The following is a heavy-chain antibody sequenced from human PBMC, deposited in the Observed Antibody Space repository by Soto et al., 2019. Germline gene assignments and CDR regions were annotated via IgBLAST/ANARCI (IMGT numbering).Heavy chain of an antibody. J-gene: IGHJ4*02. V-gene: IGHV3-7*01. CDR3: ARDSGIVVAQELDY. CDR1: GFTFSSYW. CDR2: IKQDGSEK. Sequence: GGSLRLSCAASGFTFSSYWMSWVRQAPGKGLEWVANIKQDGSEKYYVDSVKGRFTISRDNAKNSLYLQMNSLRAEDTAVYYCARDSGIVVAQELDYWGQGTLVTVSS. D-gene: IGHD3-22*01.